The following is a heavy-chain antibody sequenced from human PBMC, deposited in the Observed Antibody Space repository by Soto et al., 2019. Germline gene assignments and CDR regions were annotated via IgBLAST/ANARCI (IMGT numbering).Heavy chain of an antibody. J-gene: IGHJ6*02. V-gene: IGHV3-30-3*01. Sequence: GGSLRLSCAASGFTFSSYAMHWVRQAPGKGLEWVAVISYGGSNKYYADSVKGRFTISRDNSKNTLYLQMNSLRAEDTAVYYCARNHELDQLWFGEYERYYYYYYGMDVWGQGTTVTVSS. D-gene: IGHD3-10*01. CDR3: ARNHELDQLWFGEYERYYYYYYGMDV. CDR1: GFTFSSYA. CDR2: ISYGGSNK.